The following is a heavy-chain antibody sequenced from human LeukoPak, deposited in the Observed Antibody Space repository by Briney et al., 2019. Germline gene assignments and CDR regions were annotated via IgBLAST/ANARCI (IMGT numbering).Heavy chain of an antibody. CDR2: INPNSGVT. CDR3: ARGYCSGGSCYEIDY. J-gene: IGHJ4*02. CDR1: GYTFTTYY. D-gene: IGHD2-15*01. V-gene: IGHV1-2*06. Sequence: VASVKVSCKASGYTFTTYYIHWVRQAPGRGLEWMGRINPNSGVTNYAQKFQGKVTMTSDTSISTAYMELSSLRSDDTAVYFCARGYCSGGSCYEIDYWGQGTLVTVSS.